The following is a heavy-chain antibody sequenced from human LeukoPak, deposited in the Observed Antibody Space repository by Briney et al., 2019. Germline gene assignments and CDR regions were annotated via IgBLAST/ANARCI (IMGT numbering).Heavy chain of an antibody. J-gene: IGHJ4*02. CDR3: ARGGSEKTDFDY. D-gene: IGHD6-25*01. Sequence: GGSLRLSCAASGFTVSSNYMSWVRQAPGKGLEGVSVIYSGGRTYYADSVKGRFTISRDNSKNTLYLQMNSLRAEDTAVYYCARGGSEKTDFDYWGQGTLVTVSS. V-gene: IGHV3-66*01. CDR1: GFTVSSNY. CDR2: IYSGGRT.